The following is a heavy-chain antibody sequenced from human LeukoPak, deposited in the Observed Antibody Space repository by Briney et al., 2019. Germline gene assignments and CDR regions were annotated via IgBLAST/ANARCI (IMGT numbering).Heavy chain of an antibody. J-gene: IGHJ6*03. D-gene: IGHD3-16*01. CDR1: GYTFTSYD. V-gene: IGHV1-8*02. CDR2: MNPNNGNT. CDR3: ARLHWESGGIYFYYYMDV. Sequence: ASVKASCKASGYTFTSYDINWVRQAPGQGLEWMASMNPNNGNTAYARKFQGRVTMTRDTSIGTAYLELSALRSEDTAVYYCARLHWESGGIYFYYYMDVWGKGTTVTVSS.